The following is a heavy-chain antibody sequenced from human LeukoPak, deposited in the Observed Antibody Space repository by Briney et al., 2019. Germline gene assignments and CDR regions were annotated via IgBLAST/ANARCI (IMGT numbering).Heavy chain of an antibody. CDR3: ARDPPVRIRFLEWLLPPAYYYYYGMDV. D-gene: IGHD3-3*01. CDR1: GFTFSSYA. J-gene: IGHJ6*02. Sequence: GGSLRLSCAASGFTFSSYAMHWVRQAPGKGLGWVAVISYDGSNKYYADSVKGRFTISRDNSKNTLYLQMNSLRAEDTAVYYCARDPPVRIRFLEWLLPPAYYYYYGMDVWGQGTTVTVSS. CDR2: ISYDGSNK. V-gene: IGHV3-30-3*01.